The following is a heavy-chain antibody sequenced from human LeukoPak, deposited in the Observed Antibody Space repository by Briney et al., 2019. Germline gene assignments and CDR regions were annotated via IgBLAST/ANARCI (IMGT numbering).Heavy chain of an antibody. CDR1: GGSFSGYY. D-gene: IGHD6-13*01. V-gene: IGHV4-34*01. CDR3: AVLIAAAGRSHAFDI. Sequence: SETLSLTCAVYGGSFSGYYWSWIRQPPGKGLEWIGEINHSGSTNYNPSLKSRVTISVDTSKNQFSLKLSSVTAADTAVYYCAVLIAAAGRSHAFDIWGQGTMVTVSS. CDR2: INHSGST. J-gene: IGHJ3*02.